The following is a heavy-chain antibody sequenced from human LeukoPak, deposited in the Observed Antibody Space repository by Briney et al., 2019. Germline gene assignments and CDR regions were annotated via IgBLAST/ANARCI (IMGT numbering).Heavy chain of an antibody. D-gene: IGHD1-26*01. CDR2: INHSGST. CDR1: GGSFSGYY. CDR3: ARSMLSGSYWGYFDY. Sequence: SETLSLTCAVYGGSFSGYYWSWIRQPPGKGLEWIGEINHSGSTNYNPSLKSRVTISVDTSKNQFSLKLSSVTAADTAVYYCARSMLSGSYWGYFDYWGQGTLVTVSS. V-gene: IGHV4-34*01. J-gene: IGHJ4*02.